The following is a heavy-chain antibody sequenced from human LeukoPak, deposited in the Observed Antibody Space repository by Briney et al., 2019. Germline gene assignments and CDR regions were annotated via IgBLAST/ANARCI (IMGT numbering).Heavy chain of an antibody. CDR2: IYYSGST. CDR1: VGSITSSYYY. CDR3: ARESDRYCSSTSCPNWYDP. Sequence: SETLSLTCTLSVGSITSSYYYWGWIRRPPGTGLERLCSIYYSGSTYYTPSLKSRVTISVDTSKNYFSLKLSSVTAADTAVYYCARESDRYCSSTSCPNWYDPWGQGTLVTVSS. D-gene: IGHD2-2*01. J-gene: IGHJ5*02. V-gene: IGHV4-39*07.